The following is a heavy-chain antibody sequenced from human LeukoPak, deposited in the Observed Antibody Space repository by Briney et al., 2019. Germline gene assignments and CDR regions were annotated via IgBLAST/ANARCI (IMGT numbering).Heavy chain of an antibody. Sequence: GGSLRLSCAASGFTFDDYGMSWVRQAPGKGLEWVSGVNWNGGSTVYADSVKGRFTISRDNAKNSLYLQMNSLRAEDTALYYCARRQGSSWYYFDYWGQGTLVTVSS. CDR2: VNWNGGST. D-gene: IGHD6-13*01. CDR1: GFTFDDYG. V-gene: IGHV3-20*04. CDR3: ARRQGSSWYYFDY. J-gene: IGHJ4*02.